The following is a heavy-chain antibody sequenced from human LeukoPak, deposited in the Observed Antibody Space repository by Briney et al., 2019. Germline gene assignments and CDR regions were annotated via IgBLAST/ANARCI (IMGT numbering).Heavy chain of an antibody. CDR2: INDSGRT. D-gene: IGHD1-7*01. CDR3: ARRWNYGRNYYIDV. Sequence: SETLSLTCAVYGGSFSNYYWSWIRQTPGKGMEWIGEINDSGRTNYNPSLMSRVTVSVDTSKNQFSLRLTSVTATDTAVYYCARRWNYGRNYYIDVWGKGAAASVSS. J-gene: IGHJ6*03. CDR1: GGSFSNYY. V-gene: IGHV4-34*01.